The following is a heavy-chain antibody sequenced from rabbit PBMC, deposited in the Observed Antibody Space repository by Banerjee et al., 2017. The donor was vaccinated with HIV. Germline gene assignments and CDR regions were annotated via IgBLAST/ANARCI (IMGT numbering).Heavy chain of an antibody. Sequence: QSLEESGGDLVKPGASLTLTCTASGFSFSSYSMSWVRQAPGKGLEWVACIYAGSSGTTHYASWAKGRFTISKTSSTTVTLQMTSLTVADTATYFCARGDDYAGYGYNLWGPGTLV. CDR3: ARGDDYAGYGYNL. V-gene: IGHV1S40*01. CDR1: GFSFSSYS. D-gene: IGHD7-1*01. CDR2: IYAGSSGTT. J-gene: IGHJ4*01.